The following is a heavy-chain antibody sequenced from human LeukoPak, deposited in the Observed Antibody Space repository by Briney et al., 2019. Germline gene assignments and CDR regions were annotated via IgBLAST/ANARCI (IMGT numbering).Heavy chain of an antibody. CDR1: GGSISSYD. CDR3: ARDPSGFGESPLDY. CDR2: IYTSGSP. V-gene: IGHV4-4*07. Sequence: SETLSLTCTVSGGSISSYDWSWLRQPAGKGLEGLGRIYTSGSPNYNPSLKSRVTMSVGRAKTQFSLKLSSVTAAGTAVYYCARDPSGFGESPLDYWGQGTLVTVSS. J-gene: IGHJ4*02. D-gene: IGHD3-10*01.